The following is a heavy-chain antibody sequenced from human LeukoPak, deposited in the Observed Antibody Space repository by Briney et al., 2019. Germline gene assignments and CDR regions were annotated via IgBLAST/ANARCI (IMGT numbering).Heavy chain of an antibody. V-gene: IGHV1-18*01. Sequence: ASVTVSCTASGYTFTSYGFSWVRQAPGQGLEWMGWISTYNGNTNYAQSFQGRVAMTTDTSTTTTYMELRSLRSDDTAVYYCARAPPLIAVAGLDYWGQGTLVTVYS. CDR2: ISTYNGNT. D-gene: IGHD6-19*01. CDR1: GYTFTSYG. CDR3: ARAPPLIAVAGLDY. J-gene: IGHJ4*02.